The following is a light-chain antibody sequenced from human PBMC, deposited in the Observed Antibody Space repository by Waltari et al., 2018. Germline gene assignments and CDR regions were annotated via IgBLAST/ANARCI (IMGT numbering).Light chain of an antibody. CDR2: DVN. CDR3: SAYISSSTLEL. J-gene: IGLJ2*01. V-gene: IGLV2-14*03. Sequence: QSALTQPASVSGSPGQSITISWYQQHPGNAPKLMIFDVNNRPSGVSNRFSGSKSGNTASLTISGLQAEDEADYYCSAYISSSTLELFGGGTRLTVL.